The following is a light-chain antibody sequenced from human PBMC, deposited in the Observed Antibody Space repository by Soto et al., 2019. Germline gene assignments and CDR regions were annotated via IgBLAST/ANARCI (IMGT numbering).Light chain of an antibody. CDR2: DES. Sequence: EIVLAQYPGTLSLSPGESATLSCRASQYIGSAAAWYHQRSGQSPRLLIFDESIRATGIPDRFSGSGSGTEFTLTISSLEPEDFAVYYCQQYGSSGTFGQGTKVDIK. J-gene: IGKJ1*01. CDR1: QYIGSAA. CDR3: QQYGSSGT. V-gene: IGKV3-20*01.